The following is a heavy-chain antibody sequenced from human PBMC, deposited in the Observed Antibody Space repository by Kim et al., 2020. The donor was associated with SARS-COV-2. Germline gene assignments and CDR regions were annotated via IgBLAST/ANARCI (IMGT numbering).Heavy chain of an antibody. CDR2: INTGSGNT. V-gene: IGHV1-3*04. J-gene: IGHJ1*01. CDR1: GYTFTKYA. Sequence: ASVKVSCKASGYTFTKYAIHWVRQAPGQRLEWMGWINTGSGNTKYSQKFHDRVTITRDTSATTAYMELSSLNSEETAVYYCASGIGWELHTPCAEYFQHWGQGTLVTVSS. D-gene: IGHD1-26*01. CDR3: ASGIGWELHTPCAEYFQH.